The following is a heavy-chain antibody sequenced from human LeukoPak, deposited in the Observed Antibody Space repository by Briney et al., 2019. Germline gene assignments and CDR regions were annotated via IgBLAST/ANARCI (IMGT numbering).Heavy chain of an antibody. CDR1: GFTFTSYS. CDR2: VSGGGGST. CDR3: AKGGKWDVTPFDY. V-gene: IGHV3-23*01. J-gene: IGHJ4*02. D-gene: IGHD1-26*01. Sequence: GGSLRLSCAASGFTFTSYSMNWVRQAPGKGLEWVSTVSGGGGSTYYADSVKGRFTISRDNSKNTLYLQVNSLRAEDTAVYHCAKGGKWDVTPFDYWGQGTLVTVSS.